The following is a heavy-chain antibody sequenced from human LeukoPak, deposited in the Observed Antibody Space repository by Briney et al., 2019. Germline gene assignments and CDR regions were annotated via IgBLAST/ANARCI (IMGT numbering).Heavy chain of an antibody. CDR1: GFTFSSYW. CDR3: ARESRGYYHYYGMDV. CDR2: INSDGSST. Sequence: GGSLRLSCAASGFTFSSYWMHWVRQAPGKGLVWVSRINSDGSSTGYADSVKGRFTISRDNAKNTLYLQMNSLRAEDTAVYYCARESRGYYHYYGMDVWGQGTTVTVSS. V-gene: IGHV3-74*01. J-gene: IGHJ6*02.